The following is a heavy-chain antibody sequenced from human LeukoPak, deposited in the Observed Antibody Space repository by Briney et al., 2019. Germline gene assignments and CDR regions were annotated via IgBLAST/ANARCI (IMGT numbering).Heavy chain of an antibody. J-gene: IGHJ4*02. D-gene: IGHD3-10*01. CDR2: IKEDGSEK. V-gene: IGHV3-7*01. CDR1: GFTFSNYW. Sequence: GGSLRLSCAASGFTFSNYWMNWVRQAPGKGLEWVANIKEDGSEKYYIDSVKGRFTISRDNAKNSMSLQMNSLRVEDTAVYYCAKDRYYYGSGSYPVPNDYWGQGTLVTVSS. CDR3: AKDRYYYGSGSYPVPNDY.